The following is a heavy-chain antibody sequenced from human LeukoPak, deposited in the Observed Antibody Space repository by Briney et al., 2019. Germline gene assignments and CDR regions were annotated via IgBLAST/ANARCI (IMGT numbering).Heavy chain of an antibody. V-gene: IGHV4-34*01. CDR2: INHSGST. CDR1: GGSFSGYY. Sequence: SETLSLTCAVYGGSFSGYYWSWIRQPPGKGLEWIGEINHSGSTNYNPSLKSRVTISVDTSKNQFSLKLSSVTAADTAVYYCARVGIYFDSANWFDPWGQGTLVTVSS. J-gene: IGHJ5*02. D-gene: IGHD3-9*01. CDR3: ARVGIYFDSANWFDP.